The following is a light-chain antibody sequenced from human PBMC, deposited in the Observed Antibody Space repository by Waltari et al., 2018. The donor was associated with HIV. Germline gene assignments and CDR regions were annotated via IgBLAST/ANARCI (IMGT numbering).Light chain of an antibody. CDR3: SSYTSSSVV. J-gene: IGLJ2*01. V-gene: IGLV2-14*03. Sequence: QSALTQPASVSGSPRQSLTISCPGTSSDVGGYNYVSWYQQHPGKTPKLIIYDFSNRPSGVSNRFSGSKSGNTASLTISGLQAEDEADYYCSSYTSSSVVCGGGTKLTVL. CDR1: SSDVGGYNY. CDR2: DFS.